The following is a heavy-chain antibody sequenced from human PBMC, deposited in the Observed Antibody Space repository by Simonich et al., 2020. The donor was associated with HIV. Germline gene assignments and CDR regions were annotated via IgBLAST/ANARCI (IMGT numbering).Heavy chain of an antibody. V-gene: IGHV4-34*01. D-gene: IGHD4-17*01. CDR1: GGSFSGYY. CDR3: ARRHPTTVTTPYFDY. Sequence: QVQLQQWGAGLLKPSETLSLTCAVYGGSFSGYYWSWIRQPPGKGLEWIGENNHSGSTNSNPSLKSRVTISVATSKNQFTLKLSSVTAADTAVYYCARRHPTTVTTPYFDYWGQGTLVTVSS. CDR2: NNHSGST. J-gene: IGHJ4*02.